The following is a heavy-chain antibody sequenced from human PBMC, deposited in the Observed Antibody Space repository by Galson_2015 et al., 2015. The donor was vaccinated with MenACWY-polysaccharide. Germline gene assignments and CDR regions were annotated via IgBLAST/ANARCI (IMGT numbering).Heavy chain of an antibody. CDR2: IHSDGSVK. V-gene: IGHV3-74*01. CDR3: VRDWWTLEA. CDR1: GFTFITHY. Sequence: SLRLSCAVSGFTFITHYMHWVRQDLGKGLLWVSHIHSDGSVKIYADSVKGRFTISRDNAENTLYLQMNNLRAEDTAVYYCVRDWWTLEAWGQGTLVTVSS. J-gene: IGHJ5*02. D-gene: IGHD2-15*01.